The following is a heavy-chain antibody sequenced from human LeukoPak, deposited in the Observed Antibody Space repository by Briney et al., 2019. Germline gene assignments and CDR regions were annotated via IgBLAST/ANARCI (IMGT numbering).Heavy chain of an antibody. Sequence: ASVKVSCKASGYTFTSYGISWVRQAPGQGLEWMGWISAYNGNTNYAQKLQGRVTMTTDTSTSTAYMELRSLRSDDTAVYYCAREATVLRFLEWPDYGMDVWGQGTTVTVSS. CDR1: GYTFTSYG. J-gene: IGHJ6*02. V-gene: IGHV1-18*01. CDR3: AREATVLRFLEWPDYGMDV. CDR2: ISAYNGNT. D-gene: IGHD3-3*01.